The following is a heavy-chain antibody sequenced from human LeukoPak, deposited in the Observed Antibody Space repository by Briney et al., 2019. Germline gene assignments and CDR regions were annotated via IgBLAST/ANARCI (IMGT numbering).Heavy chain of an antibody. CDR1: GGSISSGGYY. Sequence: SQTLSLTCTVSGGSISSGGYYWRWIRQHPGKGLVWIGYIYYSGSTYYNPSLKSRVTISVDTSKNQFSLKLSSVTAADTAVYYCARGLTTYHYYYYGMDVWGQGTTVTVSS. D-gene: IGHD3-22*01. CDR3: ARGLTTYHYYYYGMDV. CDR2: IYYSGST. J-gene: IGHJ6*02. V-gene: IGHV4-31*03.